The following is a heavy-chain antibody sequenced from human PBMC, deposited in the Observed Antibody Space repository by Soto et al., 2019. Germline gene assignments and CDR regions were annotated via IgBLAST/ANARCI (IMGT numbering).Heavy chain of an antibody. Sequence: GGSLRLSCAASGFTFSSYSMNWVRQAPGKGLEWVSYISSSSSTIYYADSVKGRFTISRDNAKNSLYLQMNSLRAEDTAVYYCALLWFGDPDYFDYWGQGTLVTVSS. CDR3: ALLWFGDPDYFDY. D-gene: IGHD3-10*01. CDR1: GFTFSSYS. J-gene: IGHJ4*02. V-gene: IGHV3-48*01. CDR2: ISSSSSTI.